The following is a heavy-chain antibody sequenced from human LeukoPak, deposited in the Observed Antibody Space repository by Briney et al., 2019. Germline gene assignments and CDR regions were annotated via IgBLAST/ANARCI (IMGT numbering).Heavy chain of an antibody. V-gene: IGHV4-38-2*02. D-gene: IGHD3-10*01. CDR3: ARVSYYGSGSYYYYYYYMDV. CDR1: GCSISSGYY. J-gene: IGHJ6*03. Sequence: SETLSLTCTVSGCSISSGYYWGWIRQPPGKGLEWIGSIYHSGSTYYNPSLKSRVTISVDTSKNQFSLKLSSVTAADTAVYYCARVSYYGSGSYYYYYYYMDVWGKGTTVTVSS. CDR2: IYHSGST.